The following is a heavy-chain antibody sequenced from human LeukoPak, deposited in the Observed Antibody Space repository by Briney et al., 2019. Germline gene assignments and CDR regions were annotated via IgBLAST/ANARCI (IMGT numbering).Heavy chain of an antibody. Sequence: PSETLPLTCSVSGYSISSGYYWGWIRQPPGKGLEWIGSIYYTGTTYYNPSLKSRVTISIDTSKNQFSLKLNSVTAADTAVYYCARVARQYDIPYWGQGTLVTVSS. CDR2: IYYTGTT. D-gene: IGHD3-9*01. CDR1: GYSISSGYY. V-gene: IGHV4-38-2*02. CDR3: ARVARQYDIPY. J-gene: IGHJ4*02.